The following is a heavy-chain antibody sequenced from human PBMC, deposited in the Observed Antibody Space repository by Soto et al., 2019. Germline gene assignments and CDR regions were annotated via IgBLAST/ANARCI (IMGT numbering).Heavy chain of an antibody. Sequence: QVQLQQWGAGLLKPSGTLSLTCAVYGGSFSGYYWSWIRQPPGKGLEWIGEINHSGVTNYKPSLKRRATLSVHTSTNQFSLQLKSVTAADTALYYCARFSGAYYYAMDVWGQGSTVTVSS. J-gene: IGHJ6*02. CDR3: ARFSGAYYYAMDV. CDR2: INHSGVT. CDR1: GGSFSGYY. V-gene: IGHV4-34*01. D-gene: IGHD6-19*01.